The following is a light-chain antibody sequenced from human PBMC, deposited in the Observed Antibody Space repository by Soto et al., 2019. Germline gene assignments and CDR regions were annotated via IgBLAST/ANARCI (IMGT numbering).Light chain of an antibody. CDR2: SNN. V-gene: IGLV1-47*02. CDR3: ATWDDSLSGHYV. Sequence: QAVLAQPPSASGTPGQRVTISCSESRSNIGSNYVCWYQHLPGTAPQLLIYSNNQRPSGVPDRFSGSKSGTSASLAISGLRSEDEADYDCATWDDSLSGHYVYGTGTKATVL. CDR1: RSNIGSNY. J-gene: IGLJ1*01.